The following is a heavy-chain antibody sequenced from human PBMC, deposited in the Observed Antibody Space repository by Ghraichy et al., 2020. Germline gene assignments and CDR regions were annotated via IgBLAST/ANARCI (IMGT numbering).Heavy chain of an antibody. CDR1: GFTFTTSA. CDR2: TGGSGGTT. J-gene: IGHJ6*02. CDR3: AKAHGPYYYYGVDV. D-gene: IGHD2-8*01. V-gene: IGHV3-23*01. Sequence: SCAASGFTFTTSAMSWVRQAPGKGLEWVSGTGGSGGTTYYADSVKGRFTISRDISKNTLFLQMNSLRAEDTAVYYCAKAHGPYYYYGVDVWGQGTTVTVSS.